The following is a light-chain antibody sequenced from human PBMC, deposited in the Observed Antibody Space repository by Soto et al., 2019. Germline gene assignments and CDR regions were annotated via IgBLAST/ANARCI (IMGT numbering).Light chain of an antibody. CDR2: SAS. CDR3: QQHNSFLIT. V-gene: IGKV1-9*01. Sequence: DIQITQSPSSLSASVGDRVTITCRASQGISSYLAWYQQKPGKAPKLLIYSASTLQSGVPSRFSGSGSGTEFTLTINSLQADDFATYYCQQHNSFLITFGEGTRLDI. CDR1: QGISSY. J-gene: IGKJ5*01.